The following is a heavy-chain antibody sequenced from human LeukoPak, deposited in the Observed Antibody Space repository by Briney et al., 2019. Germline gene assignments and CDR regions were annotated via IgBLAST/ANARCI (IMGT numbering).Heavy chain of an antibody. V-gene: IGHV3-48*03. CDR2: ISSSGGTK. Sequence: GGSLRLSCAASGFTFSSYEMIWVRLAPGKGLEWLSYISSSGGTKHYADSVKGRFTISRDNAKNSLYLQMNSLRAEDTAVYYCARVIAQWLEYFQHWGRGTLVTVSS. CDR1: GFTFSSYE. J-gene: IGHJ1*01. D-gene: IGHD6-19*01. CDR3: ARVIAQWLEYFQH.